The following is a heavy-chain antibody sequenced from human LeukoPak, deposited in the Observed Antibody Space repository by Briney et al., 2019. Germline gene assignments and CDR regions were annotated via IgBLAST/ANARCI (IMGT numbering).Heavy chain of an antibody. CDR1: GFTVSRNY. CDR2: IYSGGST. V-gene: IGHV3-53*01. Sequence: PGGSLRLSCAASGFTVSRNYMSWVRQAPGKWLEWVSVIYSGGSTYYTDSVKGRFTISRDNSKNTLYLQMNSLRAEDTAVYYCARDSYCGSGSYYRYTFDYWGQGTLVTVSS. CDR3: ARDSYCGSGSYYRYTFDY. J-gene: IGHJ4*02. D-gene: IGHD3-10*01.